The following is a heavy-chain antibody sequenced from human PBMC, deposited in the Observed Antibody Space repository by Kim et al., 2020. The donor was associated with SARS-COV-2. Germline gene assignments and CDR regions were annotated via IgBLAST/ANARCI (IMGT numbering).Heavy chain of an antibody. CDR3: ATLGLVGATEDAFDI. D-gene: IGHD1-26*01. CDR2: FDPEDGET. V-gene: IGHV1-24*01. Sequence: ASVKVSCKVSGYTLTELSMHWVRQAPGKGLEWMGGFDPEDGETIYAQKFQGRVTMTEDTSTDTAYMELSSLRSEDTAVYYCATLGLVGATEDAFDIWGQGTMVTVSS. J-gene: IGHJ3*02. CDR1: GYTLTELS.